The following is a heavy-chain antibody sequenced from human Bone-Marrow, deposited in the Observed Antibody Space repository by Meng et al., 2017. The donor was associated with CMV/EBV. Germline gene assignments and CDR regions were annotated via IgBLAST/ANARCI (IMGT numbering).Heavy chain of an antibody. Sequence: SETLSLTCTVSGGSFNNGGYYWTWVRQHPRKGLEWIGYIYYTGNTYYSPSLKIRVSISIDTSKSQFSLRLSSVTAADTPVYYCAREGDSIAARRAFDYWGLGTLVTVSS. J-gene: IGHJ4*02. V-gene: IGHV4-31*03. CDR3: AREGDSIAARRAFDY. CDR1: GGSFNNGGYY. CDR2: IYYTGNT. D-gene: IGHD6-6*01.